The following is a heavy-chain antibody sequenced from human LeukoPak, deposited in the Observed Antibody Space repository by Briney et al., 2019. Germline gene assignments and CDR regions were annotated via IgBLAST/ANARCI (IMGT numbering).Heavy chain of an antibody. J-gene: IGHJ4*02. D-gene: IGHD5-24*01. V-gene: IGHV1-18*01. CDR2: ISAYNGNT. CDR3: ARGLRWLQSRGYFDY. Sequence: RASVKVSCKASGYTFTSYGISWVRQAPGQWLEWMGWISAYNGNTNCAQKLQGRVTMTTDTSTSTAYMELRSLRSDDTAVYYCARGLRWLQSRGYFDYWGQGTLVTVSS. CDR1: GYTFTSYG.